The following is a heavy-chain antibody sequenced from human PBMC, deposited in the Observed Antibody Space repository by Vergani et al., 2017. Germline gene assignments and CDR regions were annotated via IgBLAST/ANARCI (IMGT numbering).Heavy chain of an antibody. CDR3: TKLYGRDNSGSKYFDY. CDR1: GYSFTNYW. CDR2: IHPADSDT. V-gene: IGHV5-51*01. D-gene: IGHD1-26*01. Sequence: EVQLVQSGAEVKKPGESLKISSQISGYSFTNYWIGWVRQMPGKGLEWMGIIHPADSDTSYSPSFQGQVTISVDKSINTAYLQRSSVRASDTAMYYCTKLYGRDNSGSKYFDYWGQGTLVTVSS. J-gene: IGHJ4*02.